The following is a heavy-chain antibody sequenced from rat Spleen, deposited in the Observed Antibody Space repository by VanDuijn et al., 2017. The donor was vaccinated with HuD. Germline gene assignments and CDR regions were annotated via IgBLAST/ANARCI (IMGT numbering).Heavy chain of an antibody. CDR3: ATSGYTTDYYYPLVGY. D-gene: IGHD1-6*01. CDR2: ISDGSRT. J-gene: IGHJ2*01. CDR1: GFTFSDFY. V-gene: IGHV5S10*01. Sequence: EVRLVESGGGLVQPGRSLKVSCAASGFTFSDFYMAWVRQAPTKGLEWVASISDGSRTYYRDSVKGRFTISRDNAKSTLYLQMDSLRSEDTATYYCATSGYTTDYYYPLVGYWGQGVMVTVSS.